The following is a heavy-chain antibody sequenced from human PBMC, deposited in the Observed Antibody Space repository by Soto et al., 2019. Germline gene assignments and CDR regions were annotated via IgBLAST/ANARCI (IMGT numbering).Heavy chain of an antibody. CDR1: GFTFSSYW. Sequence: EVQLVESGGGLVQPGGSLRLSCAASGFTFSSYWMHWVRQAPGKGLVWVSRIKSDGSGTYYADSVKGRLTISRDNAKKTLYLQMNSLRAEDTAVYDCARGDGDYYDGNGYLGRHWGQGTLVTVSA. CDR2: IKSDGSGT. D-gene: IGHD3-22*01. J-gene: IGHJ4*02. CDR3: ARGDGDYYDGNGYLGRH. V-gene: IGHV3-74*01.